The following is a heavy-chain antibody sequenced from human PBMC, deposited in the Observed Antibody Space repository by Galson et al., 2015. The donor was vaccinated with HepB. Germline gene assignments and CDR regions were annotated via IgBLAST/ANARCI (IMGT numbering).Heavy chain of an antibody. V-gene: IGHV1-69*13. CDR1: GGTFSSYA. D-gene: IGHD3-3*01. Sequence: SVKVSCKASGGTFSSYAISWVRQAPGQGLEWMGGIIPIFGTANYAQKFQGRVTITADESTSTAYMELSSLRSEDTTVYYCARDTDTEDFGWFDPWGQGTLVTVSS. CDR2: IIPIFGTA. J-gene: IGHJ5*02. CDR3: ARDTDTEDFGWFDP.